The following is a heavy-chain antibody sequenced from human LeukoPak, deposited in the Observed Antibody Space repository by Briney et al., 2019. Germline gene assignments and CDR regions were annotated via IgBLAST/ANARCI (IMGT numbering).Heavy chain of an antibody. V-gene: IGHV5-51*01. J-gene: IGHJ4*02. CDR1: GYSFTTYW. CDR2: IYLSDSDA. Sequence: GESLKISCKGSGYSFTTYWIGWVRQMPGKGLEWMGIIYLSDSDARYSPSFQGQVTMSADKSISTAYLRWSNLKASDTAIYYCARSGGSGWDEGFDYWGQGTLVTVSS. CDR3: ARSGGSGWDEGFDY. D-gene: IGHD6-19*01.